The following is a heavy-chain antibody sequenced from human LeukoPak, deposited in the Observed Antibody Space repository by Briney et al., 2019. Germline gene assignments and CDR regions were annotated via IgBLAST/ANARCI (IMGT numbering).Heavy chain of an antibody. CDR1: GGSISSGGYY. CDR3: ARDRGNWGMEDYFDY. D-gene: IGHD7-27*01. CDR2: IYHSGST. J-gene: IGHJ4*02. V-gene: IGHV4-30-2*01. Sequence: PSETLSLTCTVSGGSISSGGYYWSWIRQPPGKGLEWIGYIYHSGSTYYNPSLKSRVTISVDRSKNQFSLKLSSVTAADTAVYYCARDRGNWGMEDYFDYWGQGTLVTVSS.